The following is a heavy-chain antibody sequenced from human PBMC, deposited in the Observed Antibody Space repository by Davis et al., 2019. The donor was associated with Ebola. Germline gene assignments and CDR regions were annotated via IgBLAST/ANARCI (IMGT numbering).Heavy chain of an antibody. CDR2: ISSNGTNK. CDR1: GFTFSDYY. J-gene: IGHJ4*02. D-gene: IGHD3-22*01. Sequence: PGGSLRLSCAASGFTFSDYYMSWIRQAPGKGPEWVSYISSNGTNKKYADSVKGRFTISRDDAKNSLYLQMNSLRAEDTAVYYCAREAYYYDSTGYYYDIPDLFDYWGQGTPVTVSS. V-gene: IGHV3-11*06. CDR3: AREAYYYDSTGYYYDIPDLFDY.